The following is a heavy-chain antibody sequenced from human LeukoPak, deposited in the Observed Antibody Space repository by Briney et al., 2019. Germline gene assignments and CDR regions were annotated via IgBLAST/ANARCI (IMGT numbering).Heavy chain of an antibody. J-gene: IGHJ4*02. Sequence: KPSEALSLTCTVSGGSINSYYWSWIRQPAGKGLEWIGRIYTSGSTNYNPSLKSRVTMSVDTSKNQFSLKLSSVTAADTAVYYCARDLIAVAGTRYYYFDYWAQGALVTVSS. V-gene: IGHV4-4*07. D-gene: IGHD6-19*01. CDR2: IYTSGST. CDR1: GGSINSYY. CDR3: ARDLIAVAGTRYYYFDY.